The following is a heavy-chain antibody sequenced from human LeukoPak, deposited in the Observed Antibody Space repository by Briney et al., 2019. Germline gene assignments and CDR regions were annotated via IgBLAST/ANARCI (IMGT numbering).Heavy chain of an antibody. V-gene: IGHV1-24*01. CDR3: ATVMTTVTRTGGRRYYYYYMDV. J-gene: IGHJ6*03. Sequence: ASVKVSCKVSGYTLTELSMHWVRQAPGKGLEWMGGFDPEDGETIYAQKFQGRVTMTEDTSTDTAYMELSSLRSEDTAVYYCATVMTTVTRTGGRRYYYYYMDVWGKGTTVTVSS. CDR2: FDPEDGET. CDR1: GYTLTELS. D-gene: IGHD4-17*01.